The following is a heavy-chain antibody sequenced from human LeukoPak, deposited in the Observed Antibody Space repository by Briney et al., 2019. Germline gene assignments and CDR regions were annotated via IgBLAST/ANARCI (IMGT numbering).Heavy chain of an antibody. D-gene: IGHD6-6*01. CDR1: GYTFTSYD. CDR2: IIPIFGTA. V-gene: IGHV1-69*06. CDR3: ARGLGSSSSRGDWFDP. Sequence: SVKVSCNASGYTFTSYDINWVRQAPGQGLEWMGGIIPIFGTANYAQKFQGRVTITADKSASTAYMELSSLRSEDTAVYYCARGLGSSSSRGDWFDPWGQGTLVTVSS. J-gene: IGHJ5*02.